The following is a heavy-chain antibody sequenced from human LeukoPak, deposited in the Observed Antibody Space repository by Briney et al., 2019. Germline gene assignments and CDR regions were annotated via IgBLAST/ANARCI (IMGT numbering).Heavy chain of an antibody. CDR3: ARASRMVRGAEDAFDI. D-gene: IGHD3-10*01. CDR1: GFTFSSYW. CDR2: IASDGSST. Sequence: GGSLRLSCAASGFTFSSYWMNWVRQAPGKGLVWVSRIASDGSSTTYADSVKGRFTISRDNAKNSLYLQMNSLRAEDTAVYYCARASRMVRGAEDAFDIWGQGTMVTVSS. J-gene: IGHJ3*02. V-gene: IGHV3-74*01.